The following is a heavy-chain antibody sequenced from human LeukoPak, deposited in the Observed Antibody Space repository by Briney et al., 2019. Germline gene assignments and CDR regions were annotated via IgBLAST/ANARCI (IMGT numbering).Heavy chain of an antibody. CDR1: GFTFNNYA. J-gene: IGHJ4*02. Sequence: GGSLRLSCAASGFTFNNYAPSWVRQAPGKGLEWVSAIHKTGDYTYYTDSVKGRFTISRDNSKNMLYLEMNSLRDEDTAIYYCAKELGHALSFDYWGQGTLVTVSS. D-gene: IGHD2-2*01. V-gene: IGHV3-23*01. CDR2: IHKTGDYT. CDR3: AKELGHALSFDY.